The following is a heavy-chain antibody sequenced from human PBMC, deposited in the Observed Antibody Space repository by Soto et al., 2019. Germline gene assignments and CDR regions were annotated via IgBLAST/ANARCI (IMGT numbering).Heavy chain of an antibody. V-gene: IGHV1-69*01. CDR2: INPIPGTA. D-gene: IGHD2-2*01. CDR3: ARSQGSSTSLEIYYYYYYGMDV. J-gene: IGHJ6*02. CDR1: GGTFSSYA. Sequence: QVQLVQSGAEVKKPGSSVKVSCKASGGTFSSYAISWVRQAPGQGLEWMGGINPIPGTANYAEKFQGRVTITADESTGTAYMELSRLRSEDTAVYYWARSQGSSTSLEIYYYYYYGMDVWGQGTTVTVSS.